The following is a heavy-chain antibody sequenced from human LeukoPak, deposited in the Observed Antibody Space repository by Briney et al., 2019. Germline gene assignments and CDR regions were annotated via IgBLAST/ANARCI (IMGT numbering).Heavy chain of an antibody. Sequence: SETLSLTCTVSDDSISSRSYYWSWIRQPPGKGLEWIGYIYYSGSTNYNPSLKSRVTISVDTSKNQFSLRLSSVTAADTAVYYCARGRVYAISSYWFDPWGQGTLVTVSS. CDR1: DDSISSRSYY. J-gene: IGHJ5*02. V-gene: IGHV4-61*01. CDR2: IYYSGST. D-gene: IGHD2-8*01. CDR3: ARGRVYAISSYWFDP.